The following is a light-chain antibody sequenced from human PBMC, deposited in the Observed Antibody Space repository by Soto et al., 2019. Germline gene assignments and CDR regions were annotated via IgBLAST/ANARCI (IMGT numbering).Light chain of an antibody. CDR3: QTWGTGMGV. V-gene: IGLV4-69*01. J-gene: IGLJ1*01. Sequence: QSVLTQSPSASASLGASVKLTCTLSSGHSSYTIAWHQQQPEKGPRYLMKVNSDGSHIKGDGIPDRFSGSSSGAERYVTISSLQSEDEADYYCQTWGTGMGVFGSGTKLTVL. CDR1: SGHSSYT. CDR2: VNSDGSH.